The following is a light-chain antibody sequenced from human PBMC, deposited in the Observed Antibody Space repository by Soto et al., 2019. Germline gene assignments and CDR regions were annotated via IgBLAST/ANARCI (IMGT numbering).Light chain of an antibody. Sequence: EIVFTQSPATLSLSPGARATLSCMASQSVSTYLAWYQQKPGQAPRLLIYDASSRATGIPARFSGSGSGTEFTLTISGLQSEDFAVYYCQQYNNWPRRTFGQGTKVDIK. CDR1: QSVSTY. CDR3: QQYNNWPRRT. CDR2: DAS. J-gene: IGKJ1*01. V-gene: IGKV3-15*01.